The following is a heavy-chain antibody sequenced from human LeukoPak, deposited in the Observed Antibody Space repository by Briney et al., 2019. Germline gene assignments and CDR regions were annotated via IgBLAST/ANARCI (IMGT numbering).Heavy chain of an antibody. J-gene: IGHJ4*02. CDR1: GITLSNHG. V-gene: IGHV3-23*01. CDR3: ARDRVRSATMLVVVDFDY. Sequence: QSAGSLSLSSAVYGITLSNHGMSWDRQAPKEGLGWVAEISDRGGSTNYANSVKGRFTISRDKSKNALYLQMISLRAEDTAVYYCARDRVRSATMLVVVDFDYWGQGALVTVSS. D-gene: IGHD3-22*01. CDR2: ISDRGGST.